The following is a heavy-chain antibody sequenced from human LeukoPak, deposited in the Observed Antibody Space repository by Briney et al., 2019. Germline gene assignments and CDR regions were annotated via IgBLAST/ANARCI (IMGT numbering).Heavy chain of an antibody. V-gene: IGHV4-34*01. J-gene: IGHJ4*02. D-gene: IGHD3-16*01. CDR1: GGTFSGYY. CDR3: ARIGRGYYFDY. Sequence: SETLSLTCAVYGGTFSGYYWSWIRQPPGKGLEWIGEINHSGSTNYNPSLKSRVTISVDTPKNQFSLKLSSVTAADTAVYYCARIGRGYYFDYWGQGTLVTVSS. CDR2: INHSGST.